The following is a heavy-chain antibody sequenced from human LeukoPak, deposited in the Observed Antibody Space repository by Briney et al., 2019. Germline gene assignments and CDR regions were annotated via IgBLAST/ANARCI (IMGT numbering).Heavy chain of an antibody. CDR3: ARERAAAVPFYYYYMDV. J-gene: IGHJ6*03. CDR2: IYYSGST. D-gene: IGHD6-13*01. V-gene: IGHV4-59*01. CDR1: GGSISSYY. Sequence: SETLSLTCTVSGGSISSYYWSWIRQPPGKGLEWIGYIYYSGSTNYNPSLKSRVTISVDTSKNQFSLKLSSVTAADTAVYYCARERAAAVPFYYYYMDVWGKGTTVTVSS.